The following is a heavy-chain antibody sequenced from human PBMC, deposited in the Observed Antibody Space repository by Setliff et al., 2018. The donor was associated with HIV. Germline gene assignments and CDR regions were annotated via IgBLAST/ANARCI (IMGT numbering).Heavy chain of an antibody. D-gene: IGHD6-19*01. J-gene: IGHJ4*02. Sequence: VKVSCKASGYTFTSYGISWLQQAPGQGLEWMGWISGYSGNTNYAQKFQDRVTMTTDTPTSTVYMELRSLRSDDTAVYYCARVQWVVSSNVGLDYWGQGTLVTVSS. CDR3: ARVQWVVSSNVGLDY. V-gene: IGHV1-18*01. CDR2: ISGYSGNT. CDR1: GYTFTSYG.